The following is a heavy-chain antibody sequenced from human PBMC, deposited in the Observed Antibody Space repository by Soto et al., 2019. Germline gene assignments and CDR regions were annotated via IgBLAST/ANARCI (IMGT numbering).Heavy chain of an antibody. CDR3: AKDDDYYDSSGYYDY. CDR1: GGSFSGYY. J-gene: IGHJ4*02. V-gene: IGHV4-34*01. CDR2: INHSGST. Sequence: SETLSLTCAVYGGSFSGYYWSWIRQPPGKGLEWIGEINHSGSTNYNPSLKSRVTISVDTSKNQFSLELSSVTAADTAVYYCAKDDDYYDSSGYYDYWGQGTLVTVSS. D-gene: IGHD3-22*01.